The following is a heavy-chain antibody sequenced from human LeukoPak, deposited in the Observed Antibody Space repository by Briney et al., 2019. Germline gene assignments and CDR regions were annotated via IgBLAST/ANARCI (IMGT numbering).Heavy chain of an antibody. CDR2: INHDGSEK. CDR3: ARGTALPGVDY. V-gene: IGHV3-7*01. J-gene: IGHJ4*02. CDR1: GFTFSNSW. D-gene: IGHD3-10*01. Sequence: PGGSLRLSCAASGFTFSNSWMNWFRQAPGRLEWVANINHDGSEKNYADSVEGRFTITRDNTKKSLYLQMNSLGAEDTAVYYCARGTALPGVDYWGQGTLVIVSS.